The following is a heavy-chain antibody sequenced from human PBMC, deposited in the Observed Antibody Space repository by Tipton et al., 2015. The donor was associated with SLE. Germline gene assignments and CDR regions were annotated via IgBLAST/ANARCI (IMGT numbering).Heavy chain of an antibody. V-gene: IGHV4-59*04. J-gene: IGHJ2*01. D-gene: IGHD2-2*01. CDR1: GGSISSHY. Sequence: LRLSCTVSGGSISSHYWSWIRQPPGKGLEWIGNIYHSGTTYYNPSLKSRVTMSVDTSKSQFSLKLSSVTATDTAVYYCARRPPYQPRNEYFDLWGRGTLVTVSS. CDR2: IYHSGTT. CDR3: ARRPPYQPRNEYFDL.